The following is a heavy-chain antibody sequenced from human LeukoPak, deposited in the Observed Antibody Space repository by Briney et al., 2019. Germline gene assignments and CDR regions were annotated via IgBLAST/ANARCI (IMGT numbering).Heavy chain of an antibody. Sequence: GGSLRLSCVASGLTVSNHWMSWVRQAPGKGLEWVSSISSSSSYIYYADSVKGRFTISRDNAKNSLYLQMNSLRAEDTAVYYCARGKNCSSTSCSPTNLDYWGQGTLVTVSS. D-gene: IGHD2-2*01. J-gene: IGHJ4*02. V-gene: IGHV3-21*01. CDR2: ISSSSSYI. CDR3: ARGKNCSSTSCSPTNLDY. CDR1: GLTVSNHW.